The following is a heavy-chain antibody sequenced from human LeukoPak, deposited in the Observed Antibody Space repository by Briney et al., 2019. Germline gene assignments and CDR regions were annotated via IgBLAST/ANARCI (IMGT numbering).Heavy chain of an antibody. CDR1: GGSLSGHF. D-gene: IGHD3-9*01. V-gene: IGHV4-59*11. J-gene: IGHJ4*02. Sequence: KPSETLSLTCTVSGGSLSGHFWSWFRRPPGKGLENIGYIHSSGSTNYNPSYKSRVTVSLEMSKNQFSLSLSPVTAADTAVYYCARDPGDTDWYNFDFWGQGILVTVSS. CDR3: ARDPGDTDWYNFDF. CDR2: IHSSGST.